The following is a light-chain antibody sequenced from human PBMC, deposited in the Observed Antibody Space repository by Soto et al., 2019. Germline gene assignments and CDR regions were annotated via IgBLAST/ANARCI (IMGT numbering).Light chain of an antibody. CDR1: QSVSRN. Sequence: EIVMTQSPATLSVSPGERATLSCRASQSVSRNLAWYQQKPGQAPRLLIYGASTRATGIPARISGSGSGTEFTLTISSLQSEDFAVYYCQQYSNWPLTFGGGTKVEIK. J-gene: IGKJ4*01. CDR3: QQYSNWPLT. CDR2: GAS. V-gene: IGKV3-15*01.